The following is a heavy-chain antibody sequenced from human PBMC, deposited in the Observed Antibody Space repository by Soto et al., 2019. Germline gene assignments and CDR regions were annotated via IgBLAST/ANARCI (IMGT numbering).Heavy chain of an antibody. V-gene: IGHV4-38-2*02. D-gene: IGHD2-8*01. CDR2: IFHSGST. CDR1: GYSIRSDYY. CDR3: ARSTGYCSNGGCSVFDY. Sequence: PSETLSLTCTVSGYSIRSDYYWVCIRQPPGKELEWIGNIFHSGSTYYNPSLKSRVTISVDTSKNQFSLKMTSVTATETAVYYCARSTGYCSNGGCSVFDYWCQGTRVTVSS. J-gene: IGHJ4*02.